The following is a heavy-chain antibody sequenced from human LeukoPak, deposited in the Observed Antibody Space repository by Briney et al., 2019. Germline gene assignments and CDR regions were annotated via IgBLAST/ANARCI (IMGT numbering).Heavy chain of an antibody. CDR2: INPNSGGT. CDR1: GYTFTGYY. CDR3: EAAAAVNY. V-gene: IGHV1-2*02. D-gene: IGHD6-13*01. Sequence: ASVKVTCEASGYTFTGYYMHWVRQAPGQGLEWMGWINPNSGGTNYAQKFQGRVTMTRDTSISTAYMELSRLRSDDTAVYYCEAAAAVNYWGQGTLVIVSS. J-gene: IGHJ4*02.